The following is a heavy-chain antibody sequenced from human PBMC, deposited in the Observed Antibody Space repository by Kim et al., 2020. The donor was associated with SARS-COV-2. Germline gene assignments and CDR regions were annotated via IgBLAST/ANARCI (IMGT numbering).Heavy chain of an antibody. J-gene: IGHJ4*02. D-gene: IGHD2-2*01. CDR3: AKDRECSSTSCYYHQN. Sequence: GGSLRLSCAASGFTFSSYAMSWVRQAPGKGLEWVSAISGSGGSTYYADSVKGRFTISRDNSKNTLYLQMNSLRAEDSAVYYCAKDRECSSTSCYYHQNWGQGTLVTVSS. CDR2: ISGSGGST. CDR1: GFTFSSYA. V-gene: IGHV3-23*01.